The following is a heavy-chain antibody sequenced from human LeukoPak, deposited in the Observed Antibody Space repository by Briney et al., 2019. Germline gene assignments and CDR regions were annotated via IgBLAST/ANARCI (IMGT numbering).Heavy chain of an antibody. CDR1: GFTFSSYR. CDR2: ISSSSSYI. V-gene: IGHV3-21*01. J-gene: IGHJ4*02. Sequence: GGSLRLSCAASGFTFSSYRMNWVRQAPGKGLEWVSSISSSSSYIYYADSVKGRFTISRDNAKNSLYLQMNSLRAEDTAVYYCARDTVDTAMVFDYWGQGTLVTVSS. CDR3: ARDTVDTAMVFDY. D-gene: IGHD5-18*01.